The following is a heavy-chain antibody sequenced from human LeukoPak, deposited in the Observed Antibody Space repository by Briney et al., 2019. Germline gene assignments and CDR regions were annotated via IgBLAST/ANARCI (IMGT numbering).Heavy chain of an antibody. D-gene: IGHD2-15*01. CDR2: THHSGGT. CDR3: ARDVLVVVGGSRIGDNWFDP. CDR1: GGSFGDDY. Sequence: LPLTCAVYGGSFGDDYWSWIRQPPGKGLEWIGETHHSGGTNYNPSLKSRVTISVDTSTNQYSLKLSSVTAADTAVYYCARDVLVVVGGSRIGDNWFDPWGQGTLVTVSS. V-gene: IGHV4-34*01. J-gene: IGHJ5*02.